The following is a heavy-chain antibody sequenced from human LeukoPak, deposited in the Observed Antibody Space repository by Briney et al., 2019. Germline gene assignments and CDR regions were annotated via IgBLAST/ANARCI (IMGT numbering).Heavy chain of an antibody. V-gene: IGHV3-20*04. CDR2: VNWNGGST. J-gene: IGHJ6*03. CDR3: ARDSIFGVVINYMDV. D-gene: IGHD3-3*01. Sequence: GGSLRLSCAASGFTFDDYGMSWVRQAPRKGLEWVSGVNWNGGSTGYADSVKGRFTISRDNAKNSLYLQMNSLRAEDTALYYCARDSIFGVVINYMDVWGKGTTVTVSS. CDR1: GFTFDDYG.